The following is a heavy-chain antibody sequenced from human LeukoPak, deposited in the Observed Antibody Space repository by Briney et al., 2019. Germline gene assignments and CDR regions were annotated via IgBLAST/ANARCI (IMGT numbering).Heavy chain of an antibody. D-gene: IGHD3-10*01. J-gene: IGHJ5*02. V-gene: IGHV1-69*13. CDR1: GGTLSSYA. CDR3: ASVLLWFGEPTNWFDP. Sequence: ASVKVSCKASGGTLSSYAISWVRQAPGQGLEWMGGIIPIFGTANYAQKFQGRVTITADESTSTAYMELSSLRSEDTAVYYCASVLLWFGEPTNWFDPWGQGTLVTVSS. CDR2: IIPIFGTA.